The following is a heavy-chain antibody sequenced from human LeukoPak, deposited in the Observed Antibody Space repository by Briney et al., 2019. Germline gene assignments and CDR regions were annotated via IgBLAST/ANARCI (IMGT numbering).Heavy chain of an antibody. D-gene: IGHD5-12*01. CDR1: GFTFSSYG. V-gene: IGHV3-30*03. J-gene: IGHJ2*01. Sequence: PGRSLRLSCAASGFTFSSYGMHWVRQAPGKGLEWVAVIPYDGSNKYYADSVKGRFTISRDNAKNSLYLQMNSLRAEDTAVYYCASHTRADSGYAYWYFDLWGRGTLVTVSS. CDR2: IPYDGSNK. CDR3: ASHTRADSGYAYWYFDL.